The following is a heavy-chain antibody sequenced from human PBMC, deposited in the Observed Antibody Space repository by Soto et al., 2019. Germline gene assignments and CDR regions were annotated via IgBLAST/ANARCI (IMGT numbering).Heavy chain of an antibody. D-gene: IGHD3-3*01. CDR2: ISAYNGNT. CDR3: ASAVLDGTISTIRSYEFDP. V-gene: IGHV1-18*01. J-gene: IGHJ5*02. Sequence: GASVKVSCKASGYTLTSYCISWVRQAPGQGLEWMGWISAYNGNTNYAQKLQGRVTMTTDTSTSTAYMELRSLRSDDTAVYYCASAVLDGTISTIRSYEFDPWGQGTLVTVSS. CDR1: GYTLTSYC.